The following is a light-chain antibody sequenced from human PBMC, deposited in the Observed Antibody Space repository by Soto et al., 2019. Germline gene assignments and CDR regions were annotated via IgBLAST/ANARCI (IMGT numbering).Light chain of an antibody. CDR3: QQRSNWPPIT. V-gene: IGKV3-11*01. J-gene: IGKJ5*01. CDR1: QSVSSY. Sequence: VLTQSPATLSLSPGARATLSCRASQSVSSYLAWYQQKPGQAPRLLIYDASNRATGIPARFSGSGSGTDFTLTISSLEPEDFAVYYGQQRSNWPPITFGQGTRLEI. CDR2: DAS.